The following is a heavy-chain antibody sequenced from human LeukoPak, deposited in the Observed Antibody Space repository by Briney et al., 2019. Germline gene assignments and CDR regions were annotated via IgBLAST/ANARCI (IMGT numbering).Heavy chain of an antibody. D-gene: IGHD3-16*02. CDR2: INHSGST. Sequence: NPSETLSLTCAVYGGSFSGYYWSWIRQPPGKGPEWIGEINHSGSTNYNPSLKSRVTISVDTSKNQFSLKLSSVTAADTAVYYCAREEYVWGSYRYPFDYWGQGTLVTVSS. CDR3: AREEYVWGSYRYPFDY. CDR1: GGSFSGYY. J-gene: IGHJ4*02. V-gene: IGHV4-34*01.